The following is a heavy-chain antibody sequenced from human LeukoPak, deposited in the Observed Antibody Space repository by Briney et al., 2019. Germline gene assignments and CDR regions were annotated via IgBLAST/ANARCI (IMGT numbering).Heavy chain of an antibody. D-gene: IGHD6-13*01. J-gene: IGHJ4*02. V-gene: IGHV3-30*04. CDR2: ISYDGSNK. CDR1: GFTFSSYA. CDR3: ASAAVGDYYFDY. Sequence: PGRSLRLSCAASGFTFSSYAMHWVRQAPGKGLEWVAVISYDGSNKYYADSVKGRFTISRDNSKNTLYLQMNSLRAEDTAVYYCASAAVGDYYFDYWGQGTLVTVSS.